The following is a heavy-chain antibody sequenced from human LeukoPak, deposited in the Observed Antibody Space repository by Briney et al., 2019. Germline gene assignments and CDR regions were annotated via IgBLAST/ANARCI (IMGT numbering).Heavy chain of an antibody. CDR1: GGSISSGCYY. CDR3: ARDIQGYCSGGSCYLLGAFDI. D-gene: IGHD2-15*01. Sequence: SETLSLTCTVSGGSISSGCYYWSWIRQRPGKGLEWIGYIYYSGSTYYNPSLKSRVTISVDTSKNQFSLQLSSVTAADTAVYYCARDIQGYCSGGSCYLLGAFDIWGQGTMVTVSS. CDR2: IYYSGST. J-gene: IGHJ3*02. V-gene: IGHV4-31*03.